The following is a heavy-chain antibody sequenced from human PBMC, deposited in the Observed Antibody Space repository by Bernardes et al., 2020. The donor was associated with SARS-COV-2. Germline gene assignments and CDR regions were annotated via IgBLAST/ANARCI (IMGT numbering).Heavy chain of an antibody. CDR1: GFTFSDYY. Sequence: GGSLRLSCAASGFTFSDYYMSWIRQAPGKGLEWVSYISSSGSTIYYADSVKGRFTISRDNAKNSLYLQMNSLRAEDTAVYYCARGEATILFLVSYGMDVWGQGTTVTVSS. J-gene: IGHJ6*02. D-gene: IGHD5-12*01. CDR2: ISSSGSTI. CDR3: ARGEATILFLVSYGMDV. V-gene: IGHV3-11*01.